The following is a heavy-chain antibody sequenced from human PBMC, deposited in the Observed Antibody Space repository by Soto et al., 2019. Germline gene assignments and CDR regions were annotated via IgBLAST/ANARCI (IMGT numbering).Heavy chain of an antibody. Sequence: QVQLVQSGAEVKKPGASVKVSCKASGDTFTDYYIHWVRQVPGQGLEWMGTVNPSGGHTTYAQHFLGRMTMTRDTSTSTLYMELTSLTSEDTVIYYCARGGHVVVVTAALDYWGQGTLVTVSS. D-gene: IGHD2-21*02. V-gene: IGHV1-46*01. CDR1: GDTFTDYY. J-gene: IGHJ4*02. CDR2: VNPSGGHT. CDR3: ARGGHVVVVTAALDY.